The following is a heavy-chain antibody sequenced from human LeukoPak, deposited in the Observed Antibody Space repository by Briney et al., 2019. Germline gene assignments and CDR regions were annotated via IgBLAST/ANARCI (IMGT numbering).Heavy chain of an antibody. J-gene: IGHJ4*02. D-gene: IGHD1-26*01. V-gene: IGHV3-11*01. Sequence: GGSLRLSCAASGFTFSDYYMSWLRQAPGKGLEWVSYISSSGSTIYYADSVKGRFTISRDNAKNSLYLQMNSLRAEDTAVYYCARDRYSGSYPLDYWGQGTLVTVSS. CDR1: GFTFSDYY. CDR3: ARDRYSGSYPLDY. CDR2: ISSSGSTI.